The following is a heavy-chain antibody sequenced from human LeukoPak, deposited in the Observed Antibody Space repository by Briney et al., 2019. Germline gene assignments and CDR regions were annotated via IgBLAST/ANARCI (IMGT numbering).Heavy chain of an antibody. CDR1: GGSFSGYY. Sequence: PSETLSLTCAVYGGSFSGYYWSWIRQPPGKGLEWIGEINHSGSTNYNPSLKSRVTISVDTSKNQFSLKLSSVTAADPAVYHCARARVKSQRGRWFAPWGQGTLVTVSS. J-gene: IGHJ5*02. CDR2: INHSGST. V-gene: IGHV4-34*01. CDR3: ARARVKSQRGRWFAP. D-gene: IGHD2-2*01.